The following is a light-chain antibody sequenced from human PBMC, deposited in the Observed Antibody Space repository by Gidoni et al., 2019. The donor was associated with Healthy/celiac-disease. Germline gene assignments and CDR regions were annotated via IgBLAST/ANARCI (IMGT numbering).Light chain of an antibody. CDR3: QQSYSTPCT. V-gene: IGKV1-39*01. CDR2: AAS. J-gene: IGKJ2*02. CDR1: QSISSY. Sequence: DIQMTHSPSSLSASVGDRVTITCRASQSISSYLNWYQQKPGKVPKLLTYAASSLQSGVPSRCSGRGSGTDFTITISRLEQEDFATYYCQQSYSTPCTFGQGTKLEIK.